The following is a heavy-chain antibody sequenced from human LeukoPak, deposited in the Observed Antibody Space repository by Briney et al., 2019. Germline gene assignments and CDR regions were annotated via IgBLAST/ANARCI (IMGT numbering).Heavy chain of an antibody. CDR3: ARLIGGVTTFDY. D-gene: IGHD4-17*01. Sequence: GGSLRLSCAASGFTFSYYAMNWVRQGPGKGLDWVASINPDGSGTSYVDSVKGRFTISRDNAQNSLYLQMNSLSAEDTAVYYCARLIGGVTTFDYWGQGTLVTVSS. CDR1: GFTFSYYA. J-gene: IGHJ4*02. CDR2: INPDGSGT. V-gene: IGHV3-7*01.